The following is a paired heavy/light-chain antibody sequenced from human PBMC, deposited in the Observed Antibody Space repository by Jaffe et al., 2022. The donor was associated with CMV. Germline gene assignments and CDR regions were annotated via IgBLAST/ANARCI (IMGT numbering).Heavy chain of an antibody. CDR2: ISAGSGST. CDR3: AREEFGGAYPIDA. V-gene: IGHV1-3*01. Sequence: QVQLVQSGAEVKKPGASVKVSCKASGYTFTTYAIHWVRQAPGQRLEWMGWISAGSGSTKYSQRFQDRVTFSRDTSATTAYMDLSSLRSDDTAVYYCAREEFGGAYPIDAWGQGTLVTVSS. J-gene: IGHJ5*02. CDR1: GYTFTTYA. D-gene: IGHD2-15*01.
Light chain of an antibody. CDR1: QSISNNY. V-gene: IGKV3-20*01. J-gene: IGKJ4*01. CDR2: GAA. Sequence: ESVLTQSPGTLSLSPGERATLSCRASQSISNNYLAWYQQKPGQAPRLLIFGAASRATGIPDRFSGSGSGTDFTLTISRLEPEDFAVYYCQHYGSSRGPIFGGGTKVEIK. CDR3: QHYGSSRGPI.